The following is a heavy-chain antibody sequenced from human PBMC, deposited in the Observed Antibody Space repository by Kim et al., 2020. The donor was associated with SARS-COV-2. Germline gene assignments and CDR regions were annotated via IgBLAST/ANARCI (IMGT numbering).Heavy chain of an antibody. CDR3: ARQVLGDSYGNGYYFDY. J-gene: IGHJ4*02. D-gene: IGHD5-18*01. CDR1: GGTFSSYA. CDR2: IIPIFGTA. V-gene: IGHV1-69*13. Sequence: SVKVSCKASGGTFSSYAISWVRQAPGQGLEWMGGIIPIFGTANYAQKFQGRVTITADESTSTAYMELSSLRSEDTAVYYCARQVLGDSYGNGYYFDYWGQGTLVTVSS.